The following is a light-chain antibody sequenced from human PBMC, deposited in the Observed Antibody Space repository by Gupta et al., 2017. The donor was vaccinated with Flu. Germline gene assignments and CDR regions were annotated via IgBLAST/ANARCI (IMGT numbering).Light chain of an antibody. Sequence: QSVLTQPPSVSGAPGQRVTISCTGSSSNIGAGYDVHWYQQLPGTAPKLLIYCNSNRPSGVPDRFSGSTSGTSASPAITGLQAEDEADYYCQSYDSSLSGPWVFGGGTKLTVL. J-gene: IGLJ3*02. CDR3: QSYDSSLSGPWV. CDR2: CNS. V-gene: IGLV1-40*01. CDR1: SSNIGAGYD.